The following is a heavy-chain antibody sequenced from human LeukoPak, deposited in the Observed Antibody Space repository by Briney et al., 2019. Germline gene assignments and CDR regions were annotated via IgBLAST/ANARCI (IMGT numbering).Heavy chain of an antibody. CDR2: ISGSGGST. V-gene: IGHV3-23*01. CDR1: GFTFSSCA. J-gene: IGHJ4*02. CDR3: AKRLCFGESYYDVDY. D-gene: IGHD3-10*01. Sequence: GGSLRLSCAASGFTFSSCAMSWLRQAPGKGLEWVSAISGSGGSTYYADSVKGRFTISRDNSKNTLYLQMNSLRAEDTAVYHLAKRLCFGESYYDVDYWGREPRVTV.